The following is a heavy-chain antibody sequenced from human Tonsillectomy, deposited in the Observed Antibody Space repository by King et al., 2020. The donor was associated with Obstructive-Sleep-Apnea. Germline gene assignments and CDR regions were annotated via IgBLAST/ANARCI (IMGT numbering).Heavy chain of an antibody. D-gene: IGHD1-14*01. J-gene: IGHJ2*01. CDR1: GGSIVSHY. CDR2: IYYSGRT. V-gene: IGHV4-59*11. Sequence: QLQESGPGLVKPSQTLSLTCAVSGGSIVSHYWGWIRQPPGKGLECLGYIYYSGRTNYNPSLMGRLSISVDTSKNHFSLNLTSVTAADTAVYYCARLPRVNPGTYWYFDLWGRGTLVTVSS. CDR3: ARLPRVNPGTYWYFDL.